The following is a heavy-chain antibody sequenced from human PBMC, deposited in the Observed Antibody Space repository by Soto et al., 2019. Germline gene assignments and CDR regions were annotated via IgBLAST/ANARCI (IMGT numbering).Heavy chain of an antibody. CDR2: IWYDGSNK. V-gene: IGHV3-33*01. CDR1: GFTFSSYG. J-gene: IGHJ4*02. D-gene: IGHD5-12*01. CDR3: ARGPTADGYNYGGFDY. Sequence: GGSLRLSCAASGFTFSSYGMHWVRQAPGKGLEWVAVIWYDGSNKYYADSVKGRFTISRDNSKNTLYLQMNSLRAKDTAVYYCARGPTADGYNYGGFDYWGQGTLVTVSS.